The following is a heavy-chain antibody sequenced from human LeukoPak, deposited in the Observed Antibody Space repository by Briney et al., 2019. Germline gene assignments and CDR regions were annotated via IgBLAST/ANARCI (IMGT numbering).Heavy chain of an antibody. CDR1: GGSISSGGYH. V-gene: IGHV4-31*03. D-gene: IGHD4-23*01. Sequence: PSQTLSLTCTVSGGSISSGGYHWSWLRQHPGKGLEWIGYIYYSGSTYYNPSLKSRVTISVDTSKNQFSLKLSSVTAADTAVYYCASSPGSYGGTHDAFDIWGQGTMVTVSS. CDR3: ASSPGSYGGTHDAFDI. J-gene: IGHJ3*02. CDR2: IYYSGST.